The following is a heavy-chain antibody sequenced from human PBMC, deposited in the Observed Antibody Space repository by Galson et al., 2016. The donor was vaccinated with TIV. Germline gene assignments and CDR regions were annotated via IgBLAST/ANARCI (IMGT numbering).Heavy chain of an antibody. CDR1: GYSFTPYW. Sequence: QSGAEVTKPGESLKISCKGSGYSFTPYWTGWVRQMPGKGLEWMGIIYPGDSDTRYTPSFQGQVTISADKSISTAYLQWRSLKASDTAMYFGAAKPHSRHPDYFAHTGYPLDTWGQGTLVTVSS. J-gene: IGHJ5*02. CDR2: IYPGDSDT. D-gene: IGHD5-12*01. CDR3: AAKPHSRHPDYFAHTGYPLDT. V-gene: IGHV5-51*01.